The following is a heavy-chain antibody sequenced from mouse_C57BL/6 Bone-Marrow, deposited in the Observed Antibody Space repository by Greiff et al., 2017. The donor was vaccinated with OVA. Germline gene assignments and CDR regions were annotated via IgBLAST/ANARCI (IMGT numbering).Heavy chain of an antibody. V-gene: IGHV1-55*01. CDR3: ARCITTVSWYFDV. J-gene: IGHJ1*03. CDR1: GYTFTSYW. CDR2: IYPGSGST. Sequence: VQLQESGAELVKPGASVKMSCKASGYTFTSYWITWVKQRPGQGLEWIGDIYPGSGSTNYNEKFKSKATLTVDTSSSTAYMQLSSLTSEDSAVYYGARCITTVSWYFDVWGTGTTVTVSS. D-gene: IGHD1-1*01.